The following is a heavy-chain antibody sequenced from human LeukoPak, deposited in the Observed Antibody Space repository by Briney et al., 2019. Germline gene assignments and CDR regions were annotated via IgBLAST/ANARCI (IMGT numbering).Heavy chain of an antibody. J-gene: IGHJ4*02. CDR3: ARDNGDYGWDY. CDR1: GFTFSSYD. V-gene: IGHV3-13*01. Sequence: GGSLRLSCAASGFTFSSYDMHWVRQATGKGLEWVSAIGTAGDTYYPGSVKGRFTISRENAKNSLYLQMSSLRAGDTAVYYCARDNGDYGWDYWGQGTLVTVSS. D-gene: IGHD4-17*01. CDR2: IGTAGDT.